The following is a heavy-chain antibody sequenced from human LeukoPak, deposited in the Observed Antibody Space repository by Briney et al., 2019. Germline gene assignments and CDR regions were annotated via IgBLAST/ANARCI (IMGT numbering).Heavy chain of an antibody. V-gene: IGHV3-30*18. D-gene: IGHD3-16*01. CDR1: GFTFSSCG. J-gene: IGHJ4*02. CDR2: ISYDGSNK. CDR3: AKGLSDYVWGSPDY. Sequence: GRSLRLSCAASGFTFSSCGMHWVRQAPGKGLEWVAVISYDGSNKYYADSVKGRFTISRDNSKNTLYLQMNSLRAEDTAVYYCAKGLSDYVWGSPDYWGQGTLVTVSS.